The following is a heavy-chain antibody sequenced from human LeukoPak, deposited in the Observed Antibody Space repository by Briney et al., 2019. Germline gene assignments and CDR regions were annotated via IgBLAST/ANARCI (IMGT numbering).Heavy chain of an antibody. CDR1: GDSISRGDYY. CDR2: ISISGST. D-gene: IGHD3-22*01. CDR3: ARDSSPDYDYYDSSGPFGGYFDY. J-gene: IGHJ4*02. V-gene: IGHV4-61*02. Sequence: PSQTLSLTCTVSGDSISRGDYYWSWIRQPAGKGLEWMGRISISGSTNYNPSLNSRVTISVDTSKNQFSLKLSSVTAADTAVYYSARDSSPDYDYYDSSGPFGGYFDYWGQGTLVTVSS.